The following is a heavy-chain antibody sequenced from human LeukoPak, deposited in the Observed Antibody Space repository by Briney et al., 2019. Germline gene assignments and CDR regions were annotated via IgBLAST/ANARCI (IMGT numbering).Heavy chain of an antibody. J-gene: IGHJ5*02. D-gene: IGHD2-15*01. CDR3: AADGGSYTALNWFDP. V-gene: IGHV1-58*01. Sequence: SVKVSCKASGFTCTSPAVQWVRQARGQRLEWIGRIVVGSGNTNYAQKFQERVTITRDMSTSTAYMELSSLRSEDTAVYYCAADGGSYTALNWFDPWGQGTLVTVSS. CDR2: IVVGSGNT. CDR1: GFTCTSPA.